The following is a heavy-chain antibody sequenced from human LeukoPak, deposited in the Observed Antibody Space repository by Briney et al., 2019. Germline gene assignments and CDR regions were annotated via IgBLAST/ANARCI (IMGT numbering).Heavy chain of an antibody. CDR2: ITTYNGNT. V-gene: IGHV1-18*01. Sequence: ASVKVSCKASGYTFTSYGISWVRQAPGQGLEWMGWITTYNGNTKYAQKSQGRVTVTTDTSTSTAYMELRSLRSDDTAVYYCAKGPSIAAAGGYYYGMDVWGQGTTVTVSS. J-gene: IGHJ6*02. CDR1: GYTFTSYG. D-gene: IGHD6-13*01. CDR3: AKGPSIAAAGGYYYGMDV.